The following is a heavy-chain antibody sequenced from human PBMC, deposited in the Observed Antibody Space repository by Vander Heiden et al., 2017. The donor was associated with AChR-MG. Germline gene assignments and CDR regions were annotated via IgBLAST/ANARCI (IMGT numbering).Heavy chain of an antibody. CDR3: AKGPYYFDY. CDR1: GFTFSSYG. Sequence: QVQLVESGGGVVQPGGSLRLSCAASGFTFSSYGMHWVRQAPGKGLEWVAFIRYDGSNKYYADSVKGRFTISRDNSKNTLYLQMNSLRAEDTAVYYCAKGPYYFDYWGQGTLVTVSS. CDR2: IRYDGSNK. J-gene: IGHJ4*02. V-gene: IGHV3-30*02.